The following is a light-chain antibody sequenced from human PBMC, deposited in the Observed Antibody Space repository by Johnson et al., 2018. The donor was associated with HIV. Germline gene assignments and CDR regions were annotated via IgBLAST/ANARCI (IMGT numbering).Light chain of an antibody. V-gene: IGLV1-51*02. CDR1: SSNIGNNY. Sequence: QSVLTQPPSVSAAPGQKVTISCSGSSSNIGNNYVSWYQQLPGTAPKLLIYENNKLPSGIPDRFSGSKSGPSATLGITGLQTGDEADYYCGTWDSSLTSYVFGAGTKVTVL. CDR2: ENN. CDR3: GTWDSSLTSYV. J-gene: IGLJ1*01.